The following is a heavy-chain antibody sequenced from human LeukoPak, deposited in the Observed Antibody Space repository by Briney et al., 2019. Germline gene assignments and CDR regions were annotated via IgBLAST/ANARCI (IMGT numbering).Heavy chain of an antibody. J-gene: IGHJ5*02. D-gene: IGHD6-13*01. CDR3: ARTGYSSSWFHSYNWFDP. Sequence: GGSLRLSCAASGFTFSSYSMNWVRQAPGKGLEWVSSISSSSSYIYYADSVKGRFTTSRDNAKNSLYLQMNSLRAEDTAVYYCARTGYSSSWFHSYNWFDPWGQGTLVTVSS. CDR2: ISSSSSYI. CDR1: GFTFSSYS. V-gene: IGHV3-21*01.